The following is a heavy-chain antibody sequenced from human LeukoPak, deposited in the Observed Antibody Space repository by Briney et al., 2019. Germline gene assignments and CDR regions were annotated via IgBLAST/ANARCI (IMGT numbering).Heavy chain of an antibody. CDR1: GFTFSSYE. V-gene: IGHV3-48*03. J-gene: IGHJ6*04. D-gene: IGHD3-10*02. CDR2: ISSSGSTI. Sequence: GGSLRLSCAASGFTFSSYEMNWVRQAPGKGLEWVSYISSSGSTIYYADSVKGRFTISRGNAKNSLYLQMNSLRAEDTAVYYCAELGITMIGGVWGKGTTVTVSS. CDR3: AELGITMIGGV.